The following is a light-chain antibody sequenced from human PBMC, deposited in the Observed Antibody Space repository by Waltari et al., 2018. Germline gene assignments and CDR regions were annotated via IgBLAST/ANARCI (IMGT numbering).Light chain of an antibody. Sequence: EIGRTQFAATLSLSAGERATLSCRARKSGSSTLALYQQSPGKTPRTLTYGASSRATGIPDRFSGSGSGTDFILTISSLEPEDVRVYSCLQRSNWPLTFGPGTKLAIK. V-gene: IGKV3D-15*01. CDR1: KSGSST. J-gene: IGKJ3*01. CDR3: LQRSNWPLT. CDR2: GAS.